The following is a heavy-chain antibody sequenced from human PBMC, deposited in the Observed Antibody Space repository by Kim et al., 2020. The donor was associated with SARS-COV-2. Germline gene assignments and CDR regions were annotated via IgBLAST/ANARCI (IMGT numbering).Heavy chain of an antibody. V-gene: IGHV1-69*13. CDR3: ARDGYDSSGYLGSDYAFDI. CDR2: IIPIFGTA. Sequence: SVKVSCKASGGTFSSYAISWVRQAPGQGLEWMGGIIPIFGTANYAQKFQGRVTITADESTSTAYMELSSLRSEDTAVYYCARDGYDSSGYLGSDYAFDIWGQGTMVTVSS. J-gene: IGHJ3*02. D-gene: IGHD3-22*01. CDR1: GGTFSSYA.